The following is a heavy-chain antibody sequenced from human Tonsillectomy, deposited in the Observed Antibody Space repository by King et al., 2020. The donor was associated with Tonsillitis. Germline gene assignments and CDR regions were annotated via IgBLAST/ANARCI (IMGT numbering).Heavy chain of an antibody. D-gene: IGHD1-26*01. CDR3: ARLDLGSYYYFDY. J-gene: IGHJ4*02. V-gene: IGHV3-7*03. Sequence: VQLVESGGGLVQPGGSLRLSCAASGFTFSSYWMSWFRQAPGKGREWVANIKQDGGEKYYVDSVKGRFTISRDNAKNSLYLQMNSLRAEDTAVYYCARLDLGSYYYFDYWGQGTLVTVSS. CDR1: GFTFSSYW. CDR2: IKQDGGEK.